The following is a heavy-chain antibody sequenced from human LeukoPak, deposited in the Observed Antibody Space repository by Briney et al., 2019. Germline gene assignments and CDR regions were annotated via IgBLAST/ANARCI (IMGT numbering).Heavy chain of an antibody. Sequence: GGSLRLSCAASGFTFSSYWMSWVRQAPGKGLEWVANIKQDGSEKYYVDSVKGRFTISRDNAKNSLYLQMNSLRAEDTAVYYCAREGSSWYVGAFDNWGQGTMVTVSS. CDR1: GFTFSSYW. D-gene: IGHD6-13*01. V-gene: IGHV3-7*01. CDR2: IKQDGSEK. J-gene: IGHJ3*02. CDR3: AREGSSWYVGAFDN.